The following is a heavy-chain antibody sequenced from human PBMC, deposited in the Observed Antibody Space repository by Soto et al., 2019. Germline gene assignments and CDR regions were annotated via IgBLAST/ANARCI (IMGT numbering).Heavy chain of an antibody. V-gene: IGHV3-23*01. D-gene: IGHD6-13*01. CDR2: ISGSGGST. Sequence: GGSLILSCAASGFTFSSYAMSWVRQAPGKGLEWVSAISGSGGSTYYADSVKGRFTISRDNSKNTLYLQMNSLRAEDTAVYYCAKDLLAAAALYYYYYGMDVWGQGTTVTVSS. J-gene: IGHJ6*02. CDR3: AKDLLAAAALYYYYYGMDV. CDR1: GFTFSSYA.